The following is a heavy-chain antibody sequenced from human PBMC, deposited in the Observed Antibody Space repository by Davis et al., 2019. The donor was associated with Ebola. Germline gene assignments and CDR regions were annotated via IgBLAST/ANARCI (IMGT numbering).Heavy chain of an antibody. CDR3: ARDQGPIAARPSAFDM. CDR2: ISTSSSPI. J-gene: IGHJ3*02. D-gene: IGHD6-6*01. V-gene: IGHV3-48*02. CDR1: AFSFSSYS. Sequence: PGGSLRLSCAASAFSFSSYSMNWVRQAPGKGLEWVSYISTSSSPIYYADSVKGRFTISSDNAKNSLYLQMNSLIDEDTAVYYCARDQGPIAARPSAFDMWGQGTMVTVSS.